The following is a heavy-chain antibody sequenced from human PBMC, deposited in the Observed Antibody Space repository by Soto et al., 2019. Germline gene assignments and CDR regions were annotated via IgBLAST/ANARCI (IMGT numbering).Heavy chain of an antibody. V-gene: IGHV4-30-4*01. CDR3: ASESYSHKARNDF. J-gene: IGHJ4*03. Sequence: SETLSLPCSVSGDSISSPVYFWNWLRQSTGRELESMGYIFHSGTTYYNPSLKRHILISIENSKNQFSLRLTSVTDANSAVYFVASESYSHKARNDFCGPRTLVTVSS. D-gene: IGHD2-21*01. CDR2: IFHSGTT. CDR1: GDSISSPVYF.